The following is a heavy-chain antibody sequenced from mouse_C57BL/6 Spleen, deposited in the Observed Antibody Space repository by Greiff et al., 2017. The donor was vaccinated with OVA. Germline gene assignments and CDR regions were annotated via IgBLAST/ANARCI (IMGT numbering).Heavy chain of an antibody. D-gene: IGHD2-5*01. V-gene: IGHV1-72*01. CDR1: GFTFTSYW. CDR3: AREAYSSYLYYFDY. CDR2: IGPNSGGT. J-gene: IGHJ2*01. Sequence: QVQLQQPGAELVKPGASVKLSCKASGFTFTSYWMPWVKQSPGRGLAWIGRIGPNSGGTKYNEKFKSKATLSVDKPSSTAYMQLSSLTSEDAAVYYIAREAYSSYLYYFDYWGQGTTLTVSS.